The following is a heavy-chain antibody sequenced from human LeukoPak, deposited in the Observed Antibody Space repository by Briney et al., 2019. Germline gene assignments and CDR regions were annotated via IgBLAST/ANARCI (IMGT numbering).Heavy chain of an antibody. Sequence: GGSLRLSCAASGFTFSSFDMHWVRQTPGKGLEWVAGISYDGTNKYYADSAKGRFTISRDRSKNTLYLQMNSLRAEDTAVYYCARPRGGVNVFDYWGQGTLVTVSS. CDR2: ISYDGTNK. D-gene: IGHD3-16*01. CDR3: ARPRGGVNVFDY. CDR1: GFTFSSFD. J-gene: IGHJ4*02. V-gene: IGHV3-30-3*01.